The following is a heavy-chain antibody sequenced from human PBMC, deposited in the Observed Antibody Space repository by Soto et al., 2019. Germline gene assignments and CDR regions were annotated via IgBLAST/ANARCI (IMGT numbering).Heavy chain of an antibody. J-gene: IGHJ4*02. CDR3: AKDNPFFDY. CDR2: ISYDGSNK. V-gene: IGHV3-30*18. Sequence: QVQLVESGGGVVQPGRSLRLSCAASGFTFSSYGMHWVRQAPGKGLEWVAVISYDGSNKYYADSVKGRFTISRDNSKNTLYLQMHSLRAEDTAVYYCAKDNPFFDYWGQGTLVTVSS. CDR1: GFTFSSYG.